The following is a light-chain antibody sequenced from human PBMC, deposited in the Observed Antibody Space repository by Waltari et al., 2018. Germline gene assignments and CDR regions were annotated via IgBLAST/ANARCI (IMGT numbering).Light chain of an antibody. J-gene: IGKJ3*01. V-gene: IGKV4-1*01. CDR3: QQYYSIPFT. Sequence: DIVMTQSPESLAVSLGERATINCKSSRGVLYSSNNKNYLACYQQKPGQPPKLLIYWASIRESGVPDRFSGSGSGTDFTLTISSLQAEDVALYYCQQYYSIPFTFGPGTKVDIK. CDR1: RGVLYSSNNKNY. CDR2: WAS.